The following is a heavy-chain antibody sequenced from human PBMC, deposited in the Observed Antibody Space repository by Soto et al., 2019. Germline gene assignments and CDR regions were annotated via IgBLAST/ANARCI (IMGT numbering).Heavy chain of an antibody. CDR1: GGSFSGYF. CDR2: IYYSGST. J-gene: IGHJ4*02. CDR3: ARVRDYYDSSGYYRYYFDY. Sequence: SETLSLTCAVYGGSFSGYFWSWIRQPPGKGLEWIGYIYYSGSTNYNPSLKSRVTISVDTSKNQFSLKLSSVTAADTAVYYCARVRDYYDSSGYYRYYFDYWGQGTLVTVSS. V-gene: IGHV4-59*01. D-gene: IGHD3-22*01.